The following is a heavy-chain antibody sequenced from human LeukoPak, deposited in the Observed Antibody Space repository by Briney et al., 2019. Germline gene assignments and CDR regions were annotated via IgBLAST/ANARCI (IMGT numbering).Heavy chain of an antibody. J-gene: IGHJ2*01. V-gene: IGHV1-24*01. CDR2: FDREDGET. CDR3: ATFGGSYKDGYFDL. D-gene: IGHD2-15*01. Sequence: ASVKVSCKVSGYTLTELSMHWVRQAPGKGLEWMGGFDREDGETIYAQKFQGRVTMTEDTSTDTAYMELSSLRSEDTAVYYCATFGGSYKDGYFDLWGRGTLVTVSS. CDR1: GYTLTELS.